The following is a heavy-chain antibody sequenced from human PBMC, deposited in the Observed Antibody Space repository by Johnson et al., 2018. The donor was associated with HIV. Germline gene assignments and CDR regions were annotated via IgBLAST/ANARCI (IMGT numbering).Heavy chain of an antibody. CDR1: GFSVSSNH. V-gene: IGHV3-66*01. CDR2: IYTGDST. CDR3: ARSSSTAAPGRDAFDI. Sequence: VQLVESGGGLVQPGGSLRLSCAASGFSVSSNHMTWVRQAPGKGLEWVSVIYTGDSTYYADSVRGRFTISRDNSKNTLYLQMNSLRAGDTAVYYCARSSSTAAPGRDAFDIWGQGTMVTVSS. D-gene: IGHD6-13*01. J-gene: IGHJ3*02.